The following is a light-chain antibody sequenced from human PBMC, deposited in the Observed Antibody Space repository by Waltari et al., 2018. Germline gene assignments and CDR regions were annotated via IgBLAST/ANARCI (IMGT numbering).Light chain of an antibody. CDR1: QSVSSY. CDR2: DAS. Sequence: EIVLTQSPATLSLSPGERATLSCRASQSVSSYLAWYQQKPGQAPRLLIYDASNRASGIPARFSGSGSGTDFTLTISSLEPEDFAVYYCQQRGDWPITFGPGTKEDSK. J-gene: IGKJ3*01. CDR3: QQRGDWPIT. V-gene: IGKV3-11*01.